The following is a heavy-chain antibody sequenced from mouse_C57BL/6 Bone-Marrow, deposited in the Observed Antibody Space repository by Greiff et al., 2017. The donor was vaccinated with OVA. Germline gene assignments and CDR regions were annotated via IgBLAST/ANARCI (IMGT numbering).Heavy chain of an antibody. V-gene: IGHV1-69*01. CDR3: ARDDYDGYFDY. Sequence: QVQLQQPGAELVMPGASVKLSCKASGYTFTSYWMHWVKQRPGQGLAWIGEIDPSDSYTNYNQKFKGKSTLTVDKSSSTAYMQLSSLTSEDSAVDYCARDDYDGYFDYWGQGTTLTVSS. D-gene: IGHD2-4*01. J-gene: IGHJ2*01. CDR1: GYTFTSYW. CDR2: IDPSDSYT.